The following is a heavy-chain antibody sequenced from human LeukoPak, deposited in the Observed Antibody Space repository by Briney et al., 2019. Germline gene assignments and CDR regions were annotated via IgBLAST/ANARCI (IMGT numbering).Heavy chain of an antibody. V-gene: IGHV4-31*03. J-gene: IGHJ5*02. Sequence: PSETLSLTCTVSGGSISSGGYYWSWIRQHPGKGLEWIGYIYYSGSTYYNPSLKSRVTISVDTSKNQFSLKLSSVTAADTAVYYCAREMTAHSGSDNWFDPWGQGTLVTVSS. CDR1: GGSISSGGYY. CDR2: IYYSGST. CDR3: AREMTAHSGSDNWFDP. D-gene: IGHD1-26*01.